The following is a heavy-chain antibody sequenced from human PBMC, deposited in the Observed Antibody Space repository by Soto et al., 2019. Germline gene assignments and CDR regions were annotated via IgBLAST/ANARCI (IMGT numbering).Heavy chain of an antibody. CDR2: MYYSGST. CDR3: ARHSTSWEHRGFHP. V-gene: IGHV4-39*01. CDR1: GASISNTDYS. J-gene: IGHJ5*02. D-gene: IGHD1-26*01. Sequence: SETLSLTCTVSGASISNTDYSWGWIRQPPGKGLEWIGTMYYSGSTYYNPSLKSRVTISVDTSRKEVSLKLTSVTAADTAVYYCARHSTSWEHRGFHPWGQGTLVTVSS.